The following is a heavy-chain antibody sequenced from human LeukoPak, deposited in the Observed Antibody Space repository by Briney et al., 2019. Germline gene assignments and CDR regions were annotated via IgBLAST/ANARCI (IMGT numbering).Heavy chain of an antibody. D-gene: IGHD6-13*01. CDR3: AKRSGYSSSWYLDYFDY. Sequence: PAGYLRLSCAASGFTFSNYAMSWVRQAPGKGLEWVSTISGSSGSTNYADSVKGRFTISRDKSKNTLYLRMNSLRAEDTAVYCCAKRSGYSSSWYLDYFDYWGQGALVSVSS. CDR1: GFTFSNYA. V-gene: IGHV3-23*01. J-gene: IGHJ4*02. CDR2: ISGSSGST.